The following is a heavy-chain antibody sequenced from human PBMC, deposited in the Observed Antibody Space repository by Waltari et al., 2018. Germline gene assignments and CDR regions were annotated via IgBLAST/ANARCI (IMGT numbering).Heavy chain of an antibody. CDR1: GFTFANHA. Sequence: EVQLVESGGDLVQPGRSLRLSRAAPGFTFANHAITWVRQSPGKGLEWVSSISWNSGKTAYADSAKGRFTISRDTAKNSLYLQMNSLRAEDTAFYYCTRKRTTYYDSNGGAFFDYWGQGTLVTVSS. V-gene: IGHV3-9*01. D-gene: IGHD3-22*01. J-gene: IGHJ4*02. CDR2: ISWNSGKT. CDR3: TRKRTTYYDSNGGAFFDY.